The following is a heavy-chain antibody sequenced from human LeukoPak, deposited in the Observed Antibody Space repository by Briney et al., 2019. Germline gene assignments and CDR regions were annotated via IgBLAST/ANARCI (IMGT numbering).Heavy chain of an antibody. V-gene: IGHV3-30*18. CDR3: AKDYCYNWNDYYYMDV. Sequence: GRSLRLSCAASGFTFSSYSMHGVPQAPGKGVEWVAVISYDVSNKYYAGSVNGLFTISRDNSKNTMYLQMNSLRAQDTAVYYCAKDYCYNWNDYYYMDVWAKGTRVSVSS. D-gene: IGHD1-20*01. CDR1: GFTFSSYS. J-gene: IGHJ6*03. CDR2: ISYDVSNK.